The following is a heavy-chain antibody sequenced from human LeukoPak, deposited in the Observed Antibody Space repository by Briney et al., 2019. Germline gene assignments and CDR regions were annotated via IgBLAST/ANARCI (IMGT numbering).Heavy chain of an antibody. Sequence: GGSLRLSCAASGFTFSSYSMNWVRQAPGKGLEWLSYISGSTRTTYDADSVKGRFSISRDNAKNLLYLQMNSLGVEDTAVYYCARSITMAVENAFDIWGQGTMVTVSS. D-gene: IGHD3-10*01. CDR2: ISGSTRTT. CDR1: GFTFSSYS. CDR3: ARSITMAVENAFDI. J-gene: IGHJ3*02. V-gene: IGHV3-48*04.